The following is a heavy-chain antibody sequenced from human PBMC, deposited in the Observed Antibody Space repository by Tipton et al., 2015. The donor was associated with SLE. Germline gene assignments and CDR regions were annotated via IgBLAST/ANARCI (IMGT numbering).Heavy chain of an antibody. V-gene: IGHV4-34*01. D-gene: IGHD6-13*01. CDR1: GGSFSGYY. Sequence: TLSLTCAVYGGSFSGYYWNWIRQPPGKGLEWIGEINHSGSTNYNPSLKSRVTISVDTSKNQFSLKLSSVTAADTAVYYCAREDRGLAAALWGQGTLVTVSS. CDR3: AREDRGLAAAL. J-gene: IGHJ4*02. CDR2: INHSGST.